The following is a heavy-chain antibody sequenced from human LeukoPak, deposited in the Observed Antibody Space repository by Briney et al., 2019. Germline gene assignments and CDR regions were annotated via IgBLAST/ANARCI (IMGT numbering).Heavy chain of an antibody. CDR3: ARRWYFGSEKYYAFDY. J-gene: IGHJ4*02. V-gene: IGHV5-51*01. CDR2: IYPGDSDT. Sequence: PGESLKISCQASGYTFTNYWIGWVRQMPGKGLEWMGIIYPGDSDTRYSPSFQGQVTISADKSISAAYLQWNSLKASDTAMYYCARRWYFGSEKYYAFDYWGQGTLVTASS. D-gene: IGHD3-10*01. CDR1: GYTFTNYW.